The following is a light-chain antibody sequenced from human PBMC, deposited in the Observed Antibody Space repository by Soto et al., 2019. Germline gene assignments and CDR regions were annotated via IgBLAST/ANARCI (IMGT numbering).Light chain of an antibody. V-gene: IGKV3-15*01. J-gene: IGKJ1*01. CDR1: QSVSSN. CDR3: LQYNNWPPETWT. CDR2: GAS. Sequence: EIVMTQSPATLSVSPGERATRSCRASQSVSSNLAWYQHRPGQAPRLLINGASTRATGIPGRFSGSGSGTEFTLTISSLQSEDIAVYFCLQYNNWPPETWTFGPGTKVEIK.